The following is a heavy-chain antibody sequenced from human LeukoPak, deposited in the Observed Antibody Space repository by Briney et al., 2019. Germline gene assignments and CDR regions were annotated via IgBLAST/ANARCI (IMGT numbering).Heavy chain of an antibody. D-gene: IGHD7-27*01. CDR2: IRGDAGST. CDR1: GFTFDAFG. CDR3: ARVWAWGSGNYFDN. V-gene: IGHV3-20*04. J-gene: IGHJ4*02. Sequence: GGSLRLSCAASGFTFDAFGMTWVRQAPGKGLEWVSAIRGDAGSTGYADSVKGRFTISRDNAKNSLYLQMNSLRVEDTALYYCARVWAWGSGNYFDNWGRGTLVTVSS.